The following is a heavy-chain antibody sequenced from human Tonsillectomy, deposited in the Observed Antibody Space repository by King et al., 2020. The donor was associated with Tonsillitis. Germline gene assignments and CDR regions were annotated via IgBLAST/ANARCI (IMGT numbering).Heavy chain of an antibody. CDR3: AGMVYAGDY. CDR1: GFTFSHYG. CDR2: IRDDGSNR. V-gene: IGHV3-30*02. D-gene: IGHD2-8*01. Sequence: VQLVESGGGVVQPGGSLRPSCAASGFTFSHYGMHWVRQAPGKGLEWVAFIRDDGSNRQYVDSVKGRFTISRDNSKNTLDLQMNSLRAEDTAVYYCAGMVYAGDYWGQGTLVTVSS. J-gene: IGHJ4*02.